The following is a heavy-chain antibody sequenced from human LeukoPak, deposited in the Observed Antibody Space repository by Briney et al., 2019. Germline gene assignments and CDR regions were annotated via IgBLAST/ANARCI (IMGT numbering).Heavy chain of an antibody. V-gene: IGHV3-20*04. CDR2: INWNGGST. D-gene: IGHD2-2*01. Sequence: PGGSLRLSCAASGFTFDDYGISWVRQGPGKGLEWVSGINWNGGSTGYADSVTGRFTVSRDNAKNSLYLHMHSLRVEDTAFYYCARHTDIVVVPAALNYWGQGTLVTVSS. J-gene: IGHJ4*02. CDR3: ARHTDIVVVPAALNY. CDR1: GFTFDDYG.